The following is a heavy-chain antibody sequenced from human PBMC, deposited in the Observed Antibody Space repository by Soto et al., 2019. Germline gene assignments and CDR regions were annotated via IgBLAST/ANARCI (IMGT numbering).Heavy chain of an antibody. CDR3: AHSPWGAAPDY. J-gene: IGHJ4*02. CDR1: GFSVSARGVG. D-gene: IGHD3-16*01. CDR2: LYCNDDK. Sequence: QITLKESGPTLVKPTQTLTLTCTVSGFSVSARGVGVGWIRQPPGQALECLAVLYCNDDKLYSTSLKRRLSITRDAPKNPVVLTMTNMDPVDTATYYCAHSPWGAAPDYWGQGTLVTFAS. V-gene: IGHV2-5*01.